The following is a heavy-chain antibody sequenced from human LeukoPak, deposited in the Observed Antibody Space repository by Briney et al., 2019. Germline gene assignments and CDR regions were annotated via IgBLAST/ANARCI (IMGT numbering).Heavy chain of an antibody. CDR1: GFTFSSYA. V-gene: IGHV3-23*01. D-gene: IGHD6-13*01. CDR2: ISGSGGST. Sequence: AGGSLRLSCAASGFTFSSYAMSWVRRAPGKGLEWVSAISGSGGSTYYADSVKGRFTISRDNSKNTLYLQMNSLRAEDTAVYYCAKDWLSSSGVDYWGLGTLVTVSS. J-gene: IGHJ4*02. CDR3: AKDWLSSSGVDY.